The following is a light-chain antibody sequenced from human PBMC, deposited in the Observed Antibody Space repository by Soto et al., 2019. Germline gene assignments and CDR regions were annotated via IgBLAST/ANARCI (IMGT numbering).Light chain of an antibody. J-gene: IGLJ2*01. CDR2: DVS. Sequence: QSALTQPSSVSGSPGQSVTISCTGTSSDVGGYNYVSWYQQHPGKAPKLMIYDVSKRPSGVPDRFSGSKSGNTASLTISGLQAEDEADYYCCSYAGSYTLVFGGGTKLTV. CDR1: SSDVGGYNY. V-gene: IGLV2-11*01. CDR3: CSYAGSYTLV.